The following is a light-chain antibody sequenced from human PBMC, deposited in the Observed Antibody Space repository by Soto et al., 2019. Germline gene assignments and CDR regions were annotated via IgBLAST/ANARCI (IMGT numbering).Light chain of an antibody. CDR3: QQRSNWPGS. V-gene: IGKV3-11*01. CDR2: DAS. CDR1: QSVSSY. Sequence: EIVLTQSPATLSLSPGERATHSCRASQSVSSYLAWYQQKPGQAPRLLIYDASNRATGIPARFSGSGSGTDFTLTISSLEPEDFAVYYCQQRSNWPGSFGPGTKVDIK. J-gene: IGKJ3*01.